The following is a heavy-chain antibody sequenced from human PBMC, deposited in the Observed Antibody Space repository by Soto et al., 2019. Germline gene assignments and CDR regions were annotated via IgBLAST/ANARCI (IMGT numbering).Heavy chain of an antibody. CDR1: GASISPSY. CDR3: ARGYYDSGGSSNTFDI. J-gene: IGHJ3*02. CDR2: IHHSGST. D-gene: IGHD3-22*01. Sequence: SETLSLTCTVSGASISPSYLSWIRQPPGKGLEWVGYIHHSGSTNSNPSLKSRVSISVDTSKNQFSLKLSSVSAADTAVYYCARGYYDSGGSSNTFDIWGQGTMVTV. V-gene: IGHV4-59*01.